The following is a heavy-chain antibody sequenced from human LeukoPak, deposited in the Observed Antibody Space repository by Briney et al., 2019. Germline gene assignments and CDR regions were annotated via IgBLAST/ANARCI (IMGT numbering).Heavy chain of an antibody. V-gene: IGHV3-23*01. D-gene: IGHD3-9*01. J-gene: IGHJ4*02. Sequence: GGSLRLSCAASGFTFSSYAMSWVRQAPGKGLEWVSAISGSGGSTYYADSVKGRFTISRDNSKNTLYLQMNSLRAEDTAVYYCASDHYDILTGYYNVGYWGQGTLVTVSS. CDR2: ISGSGGST. CDR3: ASDHYDILTGYYNVGY. CDR1: GFTFSSYA.